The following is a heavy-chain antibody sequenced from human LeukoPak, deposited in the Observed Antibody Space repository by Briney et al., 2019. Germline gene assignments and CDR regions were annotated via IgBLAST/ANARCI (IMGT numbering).Heavy chain of an antibody. CDR3: ARDPGCSGGSCYYYYYMDV. CDR1: GFTFSSYW. J-gene: IGHJ6*03. Sequence: PGRSLRLSCAASGFTFSSYWMHWVRQAPGKGLVWVSRINRDGSSTSYADSVKGRFTISRDNAKNTLYLQMNSLRAEDTAVYYCARDPGCSGGSCYYYYYMDVWGKGTTVTISS. D-gene: IGHD2-15*01. V-gene: IGHV3-74*01. CDR2: INRDGSST.